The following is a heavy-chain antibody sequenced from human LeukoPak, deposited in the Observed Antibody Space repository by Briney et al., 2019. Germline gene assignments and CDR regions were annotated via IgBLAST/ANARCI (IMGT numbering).Heavy chain of an antibody. J-gene: IGHJ3*02. V-gene: IGHV2-70*04. D-gene: IGHD6-13*01. CDR3: ARTKPAGPDAFDI. Sequence: SGPTLVNPTQTLTLTCTFSGFSLSTSGMRVSWIRQPPEKALEWLALIDWDDDKFYNTSLKTRLTISKDTSKNQVVLTMTNMDPVDTATYYCARTKPAGPDAFDIWGQGTMVTVSS. CDR1: GFSLSTSGMR. CDR2: IDWDDDK.